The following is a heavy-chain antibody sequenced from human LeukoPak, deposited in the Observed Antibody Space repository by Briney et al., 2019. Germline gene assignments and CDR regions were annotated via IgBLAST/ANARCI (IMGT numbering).Heavy chain of an antibody. CDR1: GFIFSNYA. CDR2: ISGSGGTT. D-gene: IGHD3-10*01. J-gene: IGHJ4*02. V-gene: IGHV3-23*01. CDR3: ARGGSVFAYFFDY. Sequence: PGGSLRLSCAASGFIFSNYAMAWARLTPGKGLEWVSAISGSGGTTYYTDSVKGRFTISRDSSTNTLYLQLSSLRAGDTAIYYCARGGSVFAYFFDYWGQGTLVTVSS.